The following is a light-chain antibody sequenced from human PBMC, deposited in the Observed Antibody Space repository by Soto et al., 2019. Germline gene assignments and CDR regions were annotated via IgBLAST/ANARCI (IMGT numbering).Light chain of an antibody. J-gene: IGLJ1*01. Sequence: QSVLTQPASVSGSPGQSITISCTGTSSDVGGYNYVSWYQQHPGKATKHMNYDVSNRPSGVSNSFSGSKSGNTASLTISGLQAEDEADYYCSSYTSSSTLPNVFGTGTKVTVL. CDR2: DVS. CDR3: SSYTSSSTLPNV. V-gene: IGLV2-14*01. CDR1: SSDVGGYNY.